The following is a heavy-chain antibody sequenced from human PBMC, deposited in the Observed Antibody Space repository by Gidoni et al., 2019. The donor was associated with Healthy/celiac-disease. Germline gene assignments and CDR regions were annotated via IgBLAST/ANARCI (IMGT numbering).Heavy chain of an antibody. CDR3: ASSPSGTYSSGF. V-gene: IGHV3-23*01. J-gene: IGHJ4*02. CDR2: ISGGGVST. D-gene: IGHD1-26*01. CDR1: GFTFSSYA. Sequence: SGFTFSSYAMTWVRQAPGKGLEWVSSISGGGVSTYYADSVKGRFTISRDNSKNTLYLQMNSLRADDTAMYFFASSPSGTYSSGFWGQGTLVTVSS.